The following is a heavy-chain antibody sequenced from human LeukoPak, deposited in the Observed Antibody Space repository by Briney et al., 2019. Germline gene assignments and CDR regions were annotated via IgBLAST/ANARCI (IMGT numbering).Heavy chain of an antibody. Sequence: PSETLSLTCAVSGYSISSGYYWGWIRQPPGKGLEWIGSICHRDNTYYNPCLKSRVTISVDTSTNQFSLKQSSVTAADTAVYYCVKGYSSSWDWYFDLWGRGTLVTVSS. CDR3: VKGYSSSWDWYFDL. V-gene: IGHV4-38-2*01. D-gene: IGHD6-13*01. CDR2: ICHRDNT. CDR1: GYSISSGYY. J-gene: IGHJ2*01.